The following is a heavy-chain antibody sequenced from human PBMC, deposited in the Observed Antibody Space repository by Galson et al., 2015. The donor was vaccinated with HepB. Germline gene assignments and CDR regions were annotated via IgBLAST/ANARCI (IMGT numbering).Heavy chain of an antibody. V-gene: IGHV3-48*01. CDR1: GFTFSSFT. J-gene: IGHJ4*02. CDR2: ISTTGTNI. Sequence: SLRLSCAASGFTFSSFTMNWVRQAPGKRLEWVSYISTTGTNIFYVDSVKGRFAVSRDNAKNSLYLQMNSLRAEDTAIYYCARVVLSGSYGYFDFWGQGTLVTVSS. D-gene: IGHD1-26*01. CDR3: ARVVLSGSYGYFDF.